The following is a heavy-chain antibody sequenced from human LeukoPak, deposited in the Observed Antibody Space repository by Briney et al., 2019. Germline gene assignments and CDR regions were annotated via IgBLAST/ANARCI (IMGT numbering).Heavy chain of an antibody. Sequence: ASVKVSCKASGYTFTGYYMHWVRQAPGQGLEWMGWINPDSGGTYYAQRFQGRVTMTRDTSISTAYMELSRLISDDTAVYYCARAFGSSAYYYYWGQGTLVTASS. J-gene: IGHJ4*02. CDR2: INPDSGGT. V-gene: IGHV1-2*02. D-gene: IGHD3-22*01. CDR3: ARAFGSSAYYYY. CDR1: GYTFTGYY.